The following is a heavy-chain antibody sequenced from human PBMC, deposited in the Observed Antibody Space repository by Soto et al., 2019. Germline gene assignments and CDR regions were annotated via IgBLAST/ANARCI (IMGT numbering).Heavy chain of an antibody. CDR2: IYWDDDK. CDR3: VHLLTGGRFDS. J-gene: IGHJ4*02. Sequence: ITLKESGPSLGKTTETLTLTCPFSGFSLRSSGVGVAWIRQPPGKPLEWLALIYWDDDKYTSPSLKSRRTIPQDTSKNQGVLLMTNMDPVDTATYFCVHLLTGGRFDSGGQGTLVTVSS. CDR1: GFSLRSSGVG. D-gene: IGHD3-16*01. V-gene: IGHV2-5*02.